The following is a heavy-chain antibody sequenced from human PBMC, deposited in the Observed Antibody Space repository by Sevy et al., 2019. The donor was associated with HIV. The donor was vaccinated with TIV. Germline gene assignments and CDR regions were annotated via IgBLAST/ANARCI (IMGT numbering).Heavy chain of an antibody. V-gene: IGHV4-30-4*01. Sequence: SETLSLTCTVSGGSISSGDYYWSWIRQPPGKGLEWIGYIYYSGSTYYNPSLKSRVTISVDTSKTQFSRKLSYVTAAEPAMYYCARDSYYDFWSGYQGYYYYGMDVWGQGTTVTVSS. CDR3: ARDSYYDFWSGYQGYYYYGMDV. CDR2: IYYSGST. CDR1: GGSISSGDYY. J-gene: IGHJ6*02. D-gene: IGHD3-3*01.